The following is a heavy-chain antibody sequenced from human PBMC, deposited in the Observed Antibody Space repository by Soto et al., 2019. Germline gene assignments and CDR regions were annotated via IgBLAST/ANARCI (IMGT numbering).Heavy chain of an antibody. Sequence: SETLSLTCAVSGGSISSYYWSWVRQSPGKGLEWIGYIYYSGSTNYNPSLKSRVTMSVDTSKNQFSLKLSSVTAADTAVYYCAMGGLVSAGTLDYCGQGTQVTVAP. CDR1: GGSISSYY. D-gene: IGHD2-2*01. J-gene: IGHJ4*02. CDR2: IYYSGST. CDR3: AMGGLVSAGTLDY. V-gene: IGHV4-59*13.